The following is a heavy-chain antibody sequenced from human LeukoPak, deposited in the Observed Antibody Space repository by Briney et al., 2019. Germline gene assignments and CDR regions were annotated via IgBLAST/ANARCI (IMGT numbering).Heavy chain of an antibody. CDR1: GYTFTSYG. Sequence: ASVKVSCKASGYTFTSYGITWVRQAPGQGLEWMGRIIPILGVTVYAQRFQGRVTITADKSTATAYMELSSLRSEDTAVYYCARDRRGYYYDRSGYHHDAFDIWGQGTMVTVSS. V-gene: IGHV1-69*04. J-gene: IGHJ3*02. CDR2: IIPILGVT. CDR3: ARDRRGYYYDRSGYHHDAFDI. D-gene: IGHD3-22*01.